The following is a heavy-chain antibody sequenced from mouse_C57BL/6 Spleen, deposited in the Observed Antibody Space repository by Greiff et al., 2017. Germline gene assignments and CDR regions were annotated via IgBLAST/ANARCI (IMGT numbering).Heavy chain of an antibody. Sequence: QVQLQQPGAELVMPGASVKLSCKASGYTFTSYWMHWVKQRPGQGLEWIGEIDHSDSYTNYNQKFKGKSTLTVDKSSSTAYMQLSSLTSEDSAVYYCARLVNSGRYFDDWGQGTTLTVSS. D-gene: IGHD3-1*01. J-gene: IGHJ2*01. CDR3: ARLVNSGRYFDD. V-gene: IGHV1-69*01. CDR2: IDHSDSYT. CDR1: GYTFTSYW.